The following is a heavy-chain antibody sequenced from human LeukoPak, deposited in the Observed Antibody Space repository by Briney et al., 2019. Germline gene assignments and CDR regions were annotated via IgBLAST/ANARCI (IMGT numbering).Heavy chain of an antibody. Sequence: SETLSLTCAVYGGSFSGYYWSWIRQPPGKGLEWIGEINHSGSTNYNPSLKSRVTISVDTSKNQFSLKLSSVTAADTAVYYCARHGAGLLWFGELFSFWFDPWGQGTLVTVSS. V-gene: IGHV4-34*01. CDR3: ARHGAGLLWFGELFSFWFDP. CDR2: INHSGST. D-gene: IGHD3-10*01. J-gene: IGHJ5*02. CDR1: GGSFSGYY.